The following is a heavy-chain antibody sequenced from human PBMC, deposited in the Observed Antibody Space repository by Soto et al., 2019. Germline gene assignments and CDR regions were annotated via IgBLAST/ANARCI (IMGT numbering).Heavy chain of an antibody. Sequence: GGSLRLSCAASGFTFSSYAMSWVRQAPGKGLEWVSAISGSGGSTYYADSVKGRFTISRDNSKNTLYLQMNSLRAEDTAVYYCAKDSYYYGSGSYTNTLNWGQGTLVTVSS. CDR1: GFTFSSYA. D-gene: IGHD3-10*01. V-gene: IGHV3-23*01. CDR2: ISGSGGST. CDR3: AKDSYYYGSGSYTNTLN. J-gene: IGHJ4*02.